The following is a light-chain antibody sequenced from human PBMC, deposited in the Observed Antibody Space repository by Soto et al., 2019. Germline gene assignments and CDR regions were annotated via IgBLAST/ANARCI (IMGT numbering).Light chain of an antibody. Sequence: QPVLTQPPSASGNPGQTITISCSGSSCNIGSNSVTWYHQLPGAAPNLLIYNNNQRPSGIPDRFSGSKSGTSASLAISGLQSEDEADYYCAAWDDRLGELFGGGTQLTVL. CDR3: AAWDDRLGEL. CDR2: NNN. V-gene: IGLV1-44*01. CDR1: SCNIGSNS. J-gene: IGLJ2*01.